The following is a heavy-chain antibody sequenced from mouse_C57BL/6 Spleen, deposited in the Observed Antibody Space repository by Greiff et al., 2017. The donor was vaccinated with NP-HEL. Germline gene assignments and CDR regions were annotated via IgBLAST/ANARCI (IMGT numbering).Heavy chain of an antibody. CDR2: IYPRSGNT. D-gene: IGHD3-2*02. V-gene: IGHV1-81*01. Sequence: QVQLQQSGAELARPGASVQLSCKASGYTFPSYGLSWVKQSPGQGLEWIGEIYPRSGNTYYNEKFKGKATLTADKSSSTAYMELRSLTSEDSAVYFCARKFSGHLGVGAMDYWGQGTSVTVSS. CDR3: ARKFSGHLGVGAMDY. CDR1: GYTFPSYG. J-gene: IGHJ4*01.